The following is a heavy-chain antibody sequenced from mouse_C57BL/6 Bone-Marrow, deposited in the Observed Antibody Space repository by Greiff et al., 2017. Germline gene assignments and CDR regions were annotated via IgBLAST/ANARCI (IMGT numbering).Heavy chain of an antibody. Sequence: EVQLQQSGPELVKPGASVKISCKASGYTFTDYYMNWVKQSHGKSLEWIGDINPNNGGTSYNQKFKGKAKLTVDKSSSTAYMELRSLTSEDSAGYYCARDGYSGAWFAYWGQGTLVTVSA. CDR2: INPNNGGT. V-gene: IGHV1-26*01. D-gene: IGHD2-3*01. CDR1: GYTFTDYY. J-gene: IGHJ3*01. CDR3: ARDGYSGAWFAY.